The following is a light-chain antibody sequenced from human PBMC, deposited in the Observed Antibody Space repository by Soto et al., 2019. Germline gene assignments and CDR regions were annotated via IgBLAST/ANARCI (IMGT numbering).Light chain of an antibody. J-gene: IGKJ5*01. CDR1: QSVRGY. V-gene: IGKV3-11*01. CDR2: DAS. CDR3: QQRSIRPLT. Sequence: EVVLTQSPATLAFSPGERSTLSFRASQSVRGYLAWYQQKPGQAPRLLIYDASTRVTGIPARFSGSGSGTDFTLTISSLDPEDFAVYYCQQRSIRPLTFGQGTRLENK.